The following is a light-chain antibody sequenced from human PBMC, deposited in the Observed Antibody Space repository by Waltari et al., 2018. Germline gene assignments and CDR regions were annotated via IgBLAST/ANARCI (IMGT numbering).Light chain of an antibody. V-gene: IGKV1-39*01. Sequence: DIHMTQSPSSLSASVGARFPITCRARQRIDNYVNWYQQRPGNAPKLLIFAASRLQSGVPARFSGSGSGTEFTLSSSTLQPEDFATYFCQQSDSVPRTFGQGTRVEI. CDR3: QQSDSVPRT. CDR2: AAS. J-gene: IGKJ1*01. CDR1: QRIDNY.